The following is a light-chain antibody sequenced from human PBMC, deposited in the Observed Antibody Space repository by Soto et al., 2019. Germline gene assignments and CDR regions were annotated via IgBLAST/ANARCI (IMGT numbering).Light chain of an antibody. CDR1: QTISSW. CDR2: DAS. J-gene: IGKJ2*01. V-gene: IGKV1-5*01. Sequence: DIQMTQSPSTLSESVGDRVTITCRASQTISSWLAWYQQKPGKAPKLLIFDASILESGVPSRFSGSGSGTDFTLSISSLQPDDFGTYYCQQYNDYSYTFGQGTKLEIK. CDR3: QQYNDYSYT.